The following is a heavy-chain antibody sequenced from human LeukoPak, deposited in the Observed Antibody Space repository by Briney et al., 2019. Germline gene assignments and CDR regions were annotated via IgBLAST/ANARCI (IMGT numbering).Heavy chain of an antibody. CDR3: ARGVRGVIITPPPDY. CDR2: IIGSGGST. Sequence: GSLRLSCAASGFTFSSYAMSWVRQAPGKGLEWVSAIIGSGGSTYYADSVKGRFTISRDNSKNTLYLQMNSLRAEDTAVYYCARGVRGVIITPPPDYWGQGTLVTVSS. J-gene: IGHJ4*02. CDR1: GFTFSSYA. V-gene: IGHV3-23*01. D-gene: IGHD3-10*01.